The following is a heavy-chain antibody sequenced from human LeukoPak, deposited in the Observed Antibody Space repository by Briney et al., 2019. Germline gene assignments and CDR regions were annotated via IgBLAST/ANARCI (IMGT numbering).Heavy chain of an antibody. CDR1: GGSISSGSYY. CDR2: IYTSGST. Sequence: SETLSLTCTVSGGSISSGSYYWSWIRQPAGKGLEWIGRIYTSGSTNYNPSLKSRVTISVDTSKNQFSLKLSSVTAADTAVYYCARDRPGITMIVVVMDWYFDLWGRGTLVTVSS. D-gene: IGHD3-22*01. CDR3: ARDRPGITMIVVVMDWYFDL. V-gene: IGHV4-61*02. J-gene: IGHJ2*01.